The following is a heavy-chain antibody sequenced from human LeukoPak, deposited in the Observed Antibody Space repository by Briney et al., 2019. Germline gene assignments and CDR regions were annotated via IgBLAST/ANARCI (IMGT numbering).Heavy chain of an antibody. CDR3: ARHDIVLMVYAIVAFDI. D-gene: IGHD2-8*01. Sequence: SETLSLTCTVSGGSISSGSYYWGWIRQPPGKGLEWIGSIYYSGSTYYNPSLKSRVTISVDTSKNQFSLKLSSVTAADTAVYYCARHDIVLMVYAIVAFDIWGQGTMVTVSS. V-gene: IGHV4-39*01. CDR1: GGSISSGSYY. CDR2: IYYSGST. J-gene: IGHJ3*02.